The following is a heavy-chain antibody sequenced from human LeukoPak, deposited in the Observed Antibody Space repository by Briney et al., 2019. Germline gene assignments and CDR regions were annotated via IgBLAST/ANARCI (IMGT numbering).Heavy chain of an antibody. CDR2: ISDRGSRT. CDR3: AKRGVVIRVILVGFHKEAYYFDS. D-gene: IGHD3-22*01. CDR1: GFTFSRYA. Sequence: GGSLRLSCAASGFTFSRYAMNWVRQAPGKGLEWVAGISDRGSRTNYADSVKGRFTISTDHPKNTLYLQMNSLRAEDTAVYFCAKRGVVIRVILVGFHKEAYYFDSWGQGALVTVSS. V-gene: IGHV3-23*01. J-gene: IGHJ4*02.